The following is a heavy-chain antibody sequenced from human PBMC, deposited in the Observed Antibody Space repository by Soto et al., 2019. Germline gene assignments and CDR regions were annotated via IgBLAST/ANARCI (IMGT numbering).Heavy chain of an antibody. J-gene: IGHJ5*02. D-gene: IGHD4-17*01. V-gene: IGHV1-8*01. Sequence: ASVKVSCKVSGYTLTELSMHWVRQATGQGLEWMGWMNPNSGNTGYAQKFQGRVTMTRNTSITTAYMELSTLRSEDTAVYYCVRGDYGDYSHWFDPWGQGTLVTVSS. CDR2: MNPNSGNT. CDR1: GYTLTELS. CDR3: VRGDYGDYSHWFDP.